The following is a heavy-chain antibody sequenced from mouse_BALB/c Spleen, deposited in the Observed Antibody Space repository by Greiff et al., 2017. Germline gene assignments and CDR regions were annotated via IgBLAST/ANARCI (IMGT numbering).Heavy chain of an antibody. V-gene: IGHV5-17*02. CDR1: GFTFSSFG. J-gene: IGHJ2*01. CDR3: ARRSIYYGNYYFDY. CDR2: ISSGSSTI. Sequence: EVQRVESGGGLVQPGGSRKLSCAASGFTFSSFGMHWVRQAPEKGLEWVAYISSGSSTIYYADTVKGRFTISRDNPKNTLFLQMTSLRSEDTAMYYCARRSIYYGNYYFDYWGQGTTLTVSS. D-gene: IGHD2-1*01.